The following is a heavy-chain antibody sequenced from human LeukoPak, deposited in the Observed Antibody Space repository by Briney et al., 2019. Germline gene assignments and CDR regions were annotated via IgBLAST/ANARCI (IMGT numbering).Heavy chain of an antibody. Sequence: PGGSLRLSCVASGFTFSNYWMHWVRQPPGKGLVWVSRIYVDGRTTNYADSVKGRFTISRDNSKSTLCLQMNSLRAEDTAVYYCAKQLGYCSDGSCYFPYWGQGTLVTVSS. V-gene: IGHV3-74*01. D-gene: IGHD2-15*01. J-gene: IGHJ4*02. CDR2: IYVDGRTT. CDR1: GFTFSNYW. CDR3: AKQLGYCSDGSCYFPY.